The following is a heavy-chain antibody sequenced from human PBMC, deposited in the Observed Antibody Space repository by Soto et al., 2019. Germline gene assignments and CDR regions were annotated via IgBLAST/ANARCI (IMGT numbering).Heavy chain of an antibody. CDR2: IYYSGST. D-gene: IGHD5-12*01. V-gene: IGHV4-59*08. CDR3: ARHRIVATIGPYYFDY. CDR1: GGSISSYY. Sequence: SETLSLTCTVSGGSISSYYWSWIRQPPGKGLEWIGYIYYSGSTNYNPSLKSRVTISVDTSKNQFSLKLSSVTAADTAVYYCARHRIVATIGPYYFDYWGQGTLVTVSS. J-gene: IGHJ4*02.